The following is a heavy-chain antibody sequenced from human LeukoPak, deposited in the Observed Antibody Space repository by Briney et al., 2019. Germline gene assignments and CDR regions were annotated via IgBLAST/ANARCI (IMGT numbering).Heavy chain of an antibody. CDR3: ARDKKSGRSSWYYYGMDV. CDR2: IYHSGST. Sequence: SETLSLTCAVSGYSISSGYYWGWIRQPPGKGLEWIGSIYHSGSTYYNPSLKSRVTISVDTSKNQFSLKLSSVTAADTAVYYCARDKKSGRSSWYYYGMDVGGKGTTVTVSS. J-gene: IGHJ6*04. CDR1: GYSISSGYY. V-gene: IGHV4-38-2*02. D-gene: IGHD6-13*01.